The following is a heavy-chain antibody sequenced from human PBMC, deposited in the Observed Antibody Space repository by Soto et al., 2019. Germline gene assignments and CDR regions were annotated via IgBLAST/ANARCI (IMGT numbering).Heavy chain of an antibody. CDR3: ARHDYGDQEGFDP. Sequence: QLQLQESGPGLVKPSETLSLTCTVSGGSISSSSYYWGWIRQPPGKGLEWIGSIYYSGSTYYNPSLKSRVTISVDTSKNQFSLKLSSVTAADTAVYYCARHDYGDQEGFDPWGQGTLVTVSS. CDR1: GGSISSSSYY. D-gene: IGHD4-17*01. J-gene: IGHJ5*02. CDR2: IYYSGST. V-gene: IGHV4-39*01.